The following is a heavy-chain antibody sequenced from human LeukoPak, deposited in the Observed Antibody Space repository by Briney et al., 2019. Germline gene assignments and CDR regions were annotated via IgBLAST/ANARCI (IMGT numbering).Heavy chain of an antibody. V-gene: IGHV4-4*07. CDR3: ARAAGAAGGQYFDY. J-gene: IGHJ4*02. CDR2: IYTNGDT. D-gene: IGHD6-13*01. Sequence: SETLSLTCTVSGGSISGYYWGWIRQPAGQGLEWIGRIYTNGDTRYNPSLKSRVIISVDTSKNQLSLKLRPVTAADTAVYYCARAAGAAGGQYFDYWGQGTLVTVSS. CDR1: GGSISGYY.